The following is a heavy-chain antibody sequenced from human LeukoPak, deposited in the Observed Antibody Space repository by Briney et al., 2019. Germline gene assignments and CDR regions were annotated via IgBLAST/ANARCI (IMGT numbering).Heavy chain of an antibody. V-gene: IGHV4-39*07. Sequence: PSETLSLTCTVSGGSISSSSYYWGWIRQPPGKGLEWIGSIYYSGSTYYNPSLKSRVTISVDTSKNQFSLKLSSVTAADTAVYYCARVRRYDFWSGDFNWFDPWGQGTLVTVSS. CDR3: ARVRRYDFWSGDFNWFDP. CDR1: GGSISSSSYY. D-gene: IGHD3-3*01. CDR2: IYYSGST. J-gene: IGHJ5*02.